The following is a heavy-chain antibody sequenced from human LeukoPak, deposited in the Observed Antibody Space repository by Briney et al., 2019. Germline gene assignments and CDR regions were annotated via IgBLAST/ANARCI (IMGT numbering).Heavy chain of an antibody. CDR2: IYYSGAT. Sequence: SETLSLTCTVSVGSLSSSSYYWGWIRQPPGKGLEWIGSIYYSGATYYNPSLKSRVSFSVDTSKNQFSLKLSSVTAADTAVYYCATQISGSYYYFDYWGQGTLVTVSS. CDR1: VGSLSSSSYY. V-gene: IGHV4-39*01. CDR3: ATQISGSYYYFDY. D-gene: IGHD1-26*01. J-gene: IGHJ4*02.